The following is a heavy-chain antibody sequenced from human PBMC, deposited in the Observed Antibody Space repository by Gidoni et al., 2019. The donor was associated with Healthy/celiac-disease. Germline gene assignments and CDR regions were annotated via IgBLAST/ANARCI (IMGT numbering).Heavy chain of an antibody. CDR2: INHSGST. J-gene: IGHJ5*02. D-gene: IGHD4-17*01. CDR3: ARLLSTVVTRKHWFDP. V-gene: IGHV4-34*01. Sequence: GLEWIGEINHSGSTNYNPSLKSRVTISVDTSKNQFSLKLSSVTAADTAVYYCARLLSTVVTRKHWFDPWGQGTLVTVSS.